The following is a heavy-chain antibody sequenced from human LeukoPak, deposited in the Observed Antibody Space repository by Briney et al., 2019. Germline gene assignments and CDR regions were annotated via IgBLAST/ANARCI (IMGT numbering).Heavy chain of an antibody. CDR3: AVDSSGYIWPYY. D-gene: IGHD3-22*01. CDR2: ISAYNGNT. Sequence: ASVKVSCKASGYTFTSYGISWVRQAPGQGLEWMGWISAYNGNTNYAQKLQGRVTMTTDTSTSTAYMELRSLRSDDTAVYYCAVDSSGYIWPYYWRQGTLVTVSS. V-gene: IGHV1-18*01. J-gene: IGHJ4*02. CDR1: GYTFTSYG.